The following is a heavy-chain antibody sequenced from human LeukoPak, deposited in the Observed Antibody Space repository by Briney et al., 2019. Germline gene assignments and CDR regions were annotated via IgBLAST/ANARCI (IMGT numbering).Heavy chain of an antibody. D-gene: IGHD2-8*01. Sequence: SETLSLTCTVSGGSISSGSYYWGWIRQPPGKGLEWIGSIYHSGSTYYNPSLKSRVTISVDTSKNQFSLKLSSVTAADTAVYYCARLMPRNFDYWGQGTLVTVSS. CDR1: GGSISSGSYY. CDR2: IYHSGST. J-gene: IGHJ4*02. V-gene: IGHV4-39*07. CDR3: ARLMPRNFDY.